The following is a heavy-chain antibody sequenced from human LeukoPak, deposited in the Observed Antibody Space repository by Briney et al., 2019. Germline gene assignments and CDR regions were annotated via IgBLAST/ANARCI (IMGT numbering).Heavy chain of an antibody. Sequence: GGSLRLSCTASGFTFSNFGMHWVRQAPGKGLEWVAFIQNNGNNKYYADSVKGRFTTSRDNSKNTVYLQMNGLRSEDTAVYFCAKVDSSSWGIFDYWGQGTLVAVSS. CDR2: IQNNGNNK. V-gene: IGHV3-30*02. J-gene: IGHJ4*02. CDR3: AKVDSSSWGIFDY. D-gene: IGHD6-13*01. CDR1: GFTFSNFG.